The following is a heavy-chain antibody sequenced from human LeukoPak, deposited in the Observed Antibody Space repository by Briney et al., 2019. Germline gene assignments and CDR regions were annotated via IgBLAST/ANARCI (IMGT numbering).Heavy chain of an antibody. CDR2: ISNDGGGT. Sequence: GGSLRLSCAASGFIFNNYGLIWVRQAPGKGLEWVSAISNDGGGTNYADFVRGRFTISRDNSKNTLFLQMNSLRAEDTALYYCAKGSSGYSADLWGQGTLVTVSS. V-gene: IGHV3-23*01. CDR3: AKGSSGYSADL. D-gene: IGHD3-22*01. CDR1: GFIFNNYG. J-gene: IGHJ5*02.